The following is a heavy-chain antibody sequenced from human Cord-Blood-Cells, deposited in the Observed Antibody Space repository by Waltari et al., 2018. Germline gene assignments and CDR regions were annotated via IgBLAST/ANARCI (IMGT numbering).Heavy chain of an antibody. Sequence: QLQLQESGSGLVKPSQTLSLTCAVPGGSLSSAGYSWTLLRQPPRKGLEWIGYIYHSGSTYYNPSLKSRVTISVDRSKNQFSLKLSSVTAADTAVYYCARDGRTTVTTPHWYFDLWGRGTLVTVSS. D-gene: IGHD4-4*01. CDR1: GGSLSSAGYS. V-gene: IGHV4-30-2*01. CDR3: ARDGRTTVTTPHWYFDL. CDR2: IYHSGST. J-gene: IGHJ2*01.